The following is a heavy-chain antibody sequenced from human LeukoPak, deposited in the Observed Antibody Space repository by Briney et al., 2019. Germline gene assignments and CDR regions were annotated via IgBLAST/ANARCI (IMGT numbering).Heavy chain of an antibody. D-gene: IGHD2-2*01. CDR2: INHSGNT. J-gene: IGHJ6*02. V-gene: IGHV4-34*01. Sequence: SETLSLTCAAYGVSFSGYYWSWIRQSPAKGLEWIGEINHSGNTNYNPALKRRLTISIETTKHQFSLKLRSVTAAETAVYYCGRLRRIPAAVEYYYGMDVWGQGTSVTVSS. CDR1: GVSFSGYY. CDR3: GRLRRIPAAVEYYYGMDV.